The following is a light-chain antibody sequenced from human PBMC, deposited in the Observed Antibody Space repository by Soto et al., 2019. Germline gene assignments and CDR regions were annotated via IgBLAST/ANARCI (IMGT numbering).Light chain of an antibody. Sequence: QSALTQPPSASGSPGQSVTISCTGPSSDVGDYNYVSWYQQHPGNAPKLLIYEVNKRPSGVPDRFSGSKSGNTASLTVSGLQAEDEADYYCSSYAGSSKYVFGTGTKVTLL. V-gene: IGLV2-8*01. CDR1: SSDVGDYNY. J-gene: IGLJ1*01. CDR2: EVN. CDR3: SSYAGSSKYV.